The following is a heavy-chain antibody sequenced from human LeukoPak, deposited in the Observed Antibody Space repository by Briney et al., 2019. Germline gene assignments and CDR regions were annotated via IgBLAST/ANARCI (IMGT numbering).Heavy chain of an antibody. Sequence: SVKVSCKASGGTFSSYAISWVRQAPGQGLEWMGRIIPILGIANYAQKFQGRVTITADKSTSRAYMELSSLRSEDTAVYYCARDKEMWYDILTGQDAFDIWGQGTMVTVSS. CDR3: ARDKEMWYDILTGQDAFDI. V-gene: IGHV1-69*04. CDR1: GGTFSSYA. CDR2: IIPILGIA. J-gene: IGHJ3*02. D-gene: IGHD3-9*01.